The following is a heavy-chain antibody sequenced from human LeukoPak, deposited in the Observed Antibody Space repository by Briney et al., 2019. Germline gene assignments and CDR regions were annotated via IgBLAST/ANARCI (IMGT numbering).Heavy chain of an antibody. CDR3: AKEGDIVVVVAATVYFDY. V-gene: IGHV3-21*01. J-gene: IGHJ4*02. CDR1: GFTFSTYI. D-gene: IGHD2-15*01. Sequence: GGSLRLSCAASGFTFSTYIMNWVRQTPGKGLEWVSSIGTSTSYIYYADSVKGRFTISRDNSKNTLYLQMNSLRAEDTAVYYCAKEGDIVVVVAATVYFDYWGQGTLVTVSS. CDR2: IGTSTSYI.